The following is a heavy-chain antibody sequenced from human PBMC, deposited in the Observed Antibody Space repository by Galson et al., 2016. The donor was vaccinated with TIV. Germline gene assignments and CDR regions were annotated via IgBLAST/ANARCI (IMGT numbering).Heavy chain of an antibody. CDR2: TSTSGNRT. Sequence: SLRLSCAASGISLSDYAVSWVRQAPGRGLEWVSSTSTSGNRTYYADFAKGRFTISRDNSNNMVYLQMNNLRAEDTAVYYCAKDNMVRGLIIHFIDVWGQGTTVTVS. J-gene: IGHJ6*02. D-gene: IGHD3-10*01. CDR1: GISLSDYA. CDR3: AKDNMVRGLIIHFIDV. V-gene: IGHV3-23*01.